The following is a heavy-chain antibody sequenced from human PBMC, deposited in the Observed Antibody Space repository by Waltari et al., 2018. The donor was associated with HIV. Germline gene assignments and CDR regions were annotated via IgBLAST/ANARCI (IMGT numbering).Heavy chain of an antibody. D-gene: IGHD2-8*02. J-gene: IGHJ3*01. CDR3: AGAKGCGTEGLDAFDV. V-gene: IGHV4-34*02. Sequence: QVQLQQWGAGLLKPSETLSLSCAVYGGSFSSYYWNWVRQFPGKGLEWLGQINQTGNTNFNPSLKGRFTIAVDTSKNQFSLRLTSMTAADTAVYYCAGAKGCGTEGLDAFDVWCQGPVVSVSS. CDR2: INQTGNT. CDR1: GGSFSSYY.